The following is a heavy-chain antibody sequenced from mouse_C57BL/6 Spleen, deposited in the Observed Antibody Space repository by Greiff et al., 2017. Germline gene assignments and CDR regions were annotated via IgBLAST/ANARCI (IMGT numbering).Heavy chain of an antibody. CDR1: GYSFTGYY. CDR2: INPSTGGT. CDR3: ARSDGNFLDY. D-gene: IGHD2-1*01. J-gene: IGHJ2*01. V-gene: IGHV1-42*01. Sequence: VQLQQSGPELVKPGASVKISCKASGYSFTGYYMNWVKQSPEKSLEWIGEINPSTGGTTYNQKFKAKATLTVDKSSSTAYMQLKSLTSEDSAVYYCARSDGNFLDYWGQGTTLTVSS.